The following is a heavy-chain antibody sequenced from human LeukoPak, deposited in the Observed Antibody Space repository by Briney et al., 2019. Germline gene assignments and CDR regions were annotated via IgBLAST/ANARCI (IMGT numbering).Heavy chain of an antibody. J-gene: IGHJ4*02. D-gene: IGHD7-27*01. CDR1: GFTFDDYA. CDR3: ARGDPGDY. CDR2: ISWDGGST. Sequence: GGSLRLSCAASGFTFDDYAMHWVRQAPGKGLEWVSLISWDGGSTYYADSVKGRFTISRDNSKNSLYLQMNSLRAEDTASYYCARGDPGDYWGQGTLVTVSS. V-gene: IGHV3-43D*03.